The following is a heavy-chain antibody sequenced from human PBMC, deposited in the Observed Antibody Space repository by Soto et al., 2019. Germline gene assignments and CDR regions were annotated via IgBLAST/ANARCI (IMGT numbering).Heavy chain of an antibody. J-gene: IGHJ6*02. CDR1: GGSISSYY. Sequence: PSETLSLTCTVSGGSISSYYWSWIRQPPGKELQYIGYIYYSESTNYNPSLKSRVTISDDTSTNQFSLTLSSVTAADTAVYYCARDRDYGDYGGRFGYYYYGMDVWGQGTTVTVSS. V-gene: IGHV4-59*12. CDR3: ARDRDYGDYGGRFGYYYYGMDV. D-gene: IGHD4-17*01. CDR2: IYYSEST.